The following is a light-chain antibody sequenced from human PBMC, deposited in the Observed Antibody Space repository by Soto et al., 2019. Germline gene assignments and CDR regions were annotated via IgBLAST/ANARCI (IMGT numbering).Light chain of an antibody. Sequence: DIPMTQSPSFLSASAGDRVTIFCRASQSISNFLHWYQQKPGKAPKLLIYSASKLESGVPSRFGGSGSGTHFTLTIAGLQPEDFATYYGQQSYRNPRTFGLGTRVEVK. CDR3: QQSYRNPRT. CDR2: SAS. J-gene: IGKJ1*01. V-gene: IGKV1-39*01. CDR1: QSISNF.